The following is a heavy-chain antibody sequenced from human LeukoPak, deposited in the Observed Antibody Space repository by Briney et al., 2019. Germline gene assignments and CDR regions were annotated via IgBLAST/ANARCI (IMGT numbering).Heavy chain of an antibody. CDR1: GFTFSSYS. CDR2: ISSSSSTI. V-gene: IGHV3-48*01. J-gene: IGHJ4*02. CDR3: AREYSSSWYVSDGLDY. Sequence: GGSLRLSCAASGFTFSSYSMNWVRQAPGKGLEWVSYISSSSSTIYYADSVKGRFTISRDNAKNSLYLQMNGLRAEDTAVYYCAREYSSSWYVSDGLDYWGQGTLVTVSS. D-gene: IGHD6-13*01.